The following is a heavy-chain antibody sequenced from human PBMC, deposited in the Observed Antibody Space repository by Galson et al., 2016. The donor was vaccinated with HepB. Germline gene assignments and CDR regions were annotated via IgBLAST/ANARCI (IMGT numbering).Heavy chain of an antibody. V-gene: IGHV4-61*01. CDR3: ARSSNDYFYSLDF. J-gene: IGHJ6*02. D-gene: IGHD2/OR15-2a*01. CDR2: IYHSGAT. CDR1: GGSVSSGRYY. Sequence: SETLSLTCTVSGGSVSSGRYYWGWIRQPPGKGLEWIGYIYHSGATNYHPSLKSRVTISIDTSENQFSLTLNSVTSADTAMYYFARSSNDYFYSLDFWGQGITVTVSS.